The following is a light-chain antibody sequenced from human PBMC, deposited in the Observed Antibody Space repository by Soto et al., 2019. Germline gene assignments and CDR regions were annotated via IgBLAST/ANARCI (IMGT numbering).Light chain of an antibody. V-gene: IGKV1-5*01. CDR3: QQYNSFSWT. J-gene: IGKJ1*01. Sequence: DIQMTHSRSTLSASVGDRVTITCRGSQSISSWLAWYQQKPGKAPKLLIYDASSLESGVPSRFSGSGSGTEFTLTISSLQPDDFATYYCQQYNSFSWTLGQGTKVDIK. CDR2: DAS. CDR1: QSISSW.